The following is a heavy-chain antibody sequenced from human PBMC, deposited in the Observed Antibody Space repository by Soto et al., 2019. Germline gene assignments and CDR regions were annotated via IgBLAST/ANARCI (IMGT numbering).Heavy chain of an antibody. J-gene: IGHJ6*02. Sequence: GGSLRLSCAASGFAFNSYWMSWVRQAPGKGLEWVANIKGDGSDKYYVDSVKGRFTISRDNARNSLYLQMNSLRAEDTAMYYCARHEPSYTYGMTAWGQGTTVTVSS. CDR2: IKGDGSDK. V-gene: IGHV3-7*01. CDR3: ARHEPSYTYGMTA. CDR1: GFAFNSYW. D-gene: IGHD4-4*01.